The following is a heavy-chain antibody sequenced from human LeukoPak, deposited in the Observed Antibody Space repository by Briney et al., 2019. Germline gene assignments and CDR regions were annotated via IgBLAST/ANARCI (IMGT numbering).Heavy chain of an antibody. Sequence: SETLSLTCTVSGGSISSGSFYWSWIRQPAGKGLEWIGRIYTSGSIDSNPSLKSRITISVDTSKNQYSLRLSSVTAADTAVYYCARGMVRDGLYYMDVWGKGTTVTISS. D-gene: IGHD3-10*01. J-gene: IGHJ6*03. CDR3: ARGMVRDGLYYMDV. CDR1: GGSISSGSFY. V-gene: IGHV4-61*02. CDR2: IYTSGSI.